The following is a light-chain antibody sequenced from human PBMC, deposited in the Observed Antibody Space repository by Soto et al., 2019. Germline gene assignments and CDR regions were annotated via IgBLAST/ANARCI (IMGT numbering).Light chain of an antibody. CDR1: QSGNNN. V-gene: IGKV3-15*01. Sequence: IGMEQSPATLSVPPGERATPLRRGRQSGNNNFAWYQQKPGQAPRLLIYGASNRATGVPARFSGSGSGTEFILTVSSLQSEDFAVYFCQQYNNWPTFGQGTKVEIK. CDR2: GAS. J-gene: IGKJ1*01. CDR3: QQYNNWPT.